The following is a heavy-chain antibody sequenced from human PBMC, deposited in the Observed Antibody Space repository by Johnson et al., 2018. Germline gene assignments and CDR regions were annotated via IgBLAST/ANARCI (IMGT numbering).Heavy chain of an antibody. CDR2: ISSTGGRT. Sequence: VQLVQSGGGLVQPGGSLRLSCAASGFPFSTYAMNWVRQAPGKGLEYVSAISSTGGRTYYANSVKGRFTISRHNAKSTLYLQMKSLKAESTAVYYCARDGYSSSLTHNYYSYYMDVWGKGTTVTVSS. CDR1: GFPFSTYA. V-gene: IGHV3-64*01. D-gene: IGHD6-13*01. CDR3: ARDGYSSSLTHNYYSYYMDV. J-gene: IGHJ6*03.